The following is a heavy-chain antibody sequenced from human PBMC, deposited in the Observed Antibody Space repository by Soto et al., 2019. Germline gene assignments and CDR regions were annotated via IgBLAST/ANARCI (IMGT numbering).Heavy chain of an antibody. CDR3: AKASHTSYYDFWSGYSDY. CDR2: ISYDGSNK. D-gene: IGHD3-3*01. Sequence: GGSLRLSCAASGFTFSSYGMHWVRQAPGKGLEWVAVISYDGSNKYYVDSVKGRFTISRDNSKNTLYLQMNSLRAEDTAVYYCAKASHTSYYDFWSGYSDYWGQGTLVTVSS. V-gene: IGHV3-30*18. CDR1: GFTFSSYG. J-gene: IGHJ4*02.